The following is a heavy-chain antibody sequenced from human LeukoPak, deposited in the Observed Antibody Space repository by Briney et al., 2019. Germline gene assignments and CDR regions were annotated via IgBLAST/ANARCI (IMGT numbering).Heavy chain of an antibody. CDR1: GDSVSSNSAA. J-gene: IGHJ6*02. CDR2: TYYRSKWYN. CDR3: ARDNPLPRFPYYYYGMDV. V-gene: IGHV6-1*01. D-gene: IGHD3-10*01. Sequence: SQTLSLTCAISGDSVSSNSAAWNWIRQSPSRGLEWLGRTYYRSKWYNDYAVSVKSRITINPDTSKNQFSLQLNSVTPEDTAVYYCARDNPLPRFPYYYYGMDVWGQGTTVTVSS.